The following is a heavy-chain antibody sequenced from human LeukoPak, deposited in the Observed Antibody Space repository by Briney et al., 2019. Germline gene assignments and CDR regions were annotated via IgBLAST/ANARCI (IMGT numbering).Heavy chain of an antibody. V-gene: IGHV4-34*01. Sequence: SETLSLTCAVYGGSFSGYYWNWIRQPPGKGLEWIGEVNHSGSTNYNPSLKGRVTISVDTSKNRFSLKLNSVTAADTAVYYCARGQHGDEYYYHYYYMDVWGQGTTVTVSS. D-gene: IGHD4-17*01. CDR1: GGSFSGYY. CDR3: ARGQHGDEYYYHYYYMDV. CDR2: VNHSGST. J-gene: IGHJ6*03.